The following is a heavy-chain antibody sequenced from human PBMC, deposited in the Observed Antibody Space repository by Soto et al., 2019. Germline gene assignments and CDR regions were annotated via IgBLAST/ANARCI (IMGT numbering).Heavy chain of an antibody. V-gene: IGHV4-31*03. CDR3: ASTNSSGWYTNGFDY. J-gene: IGHJ4*02. D-gene: IGHD6-19*01. CDR1: GGSISSGGYY. Sequence: QVQLQESGPGLVKPSQTLSLTCTVSGGSISSGGYYWSWIRQHPGKGLEWIGYIYYSGSTYYNPSLKSRVPISVDTSKNQFSLKLSSVTAADTAVYYCASTNSSGWYTNGFDYWGQGILVTVSS. CDR2: IYYSGST.